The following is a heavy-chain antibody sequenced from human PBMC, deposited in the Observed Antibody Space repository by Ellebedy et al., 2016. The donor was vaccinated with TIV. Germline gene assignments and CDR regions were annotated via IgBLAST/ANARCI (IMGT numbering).Heavy chain of an antibody. CDR3: TRESFRYFDWDL. CDR1: GFTLSGYW. Sequence: PGGSLRLSCAASGFTLSGYWMHWVRQVPGKGLMWVSRINTDGSSTSYADSVEGRFTITRDNAKKTLYWEMSSLRPEDTAVYYCTRESFRYFDWDLWGQGTLVTVSS. J-gene: IGHJ4*02. CDR2: INTDGSST. V-gene: IGHV3-74*01. D-gene: IGHD3-9*01.